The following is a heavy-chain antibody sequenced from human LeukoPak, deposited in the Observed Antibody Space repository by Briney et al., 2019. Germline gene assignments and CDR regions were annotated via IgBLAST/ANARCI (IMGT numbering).Heavy chain of an antibody. J-gene: IGHJ4*02. CDR1: GFTFSSYG. CDR3: ARDSDLTYYDILTGYLGTFDY. CDR2: ISYDGSNK. Sequence: GGSLRLSCAASGFTFSSYGMHWVRQAPGKGLEWVAVISYDGSNKYYADSVKGRFTISRDNSKNTLYLQMNSLRAEDTAVYYCARDSDLTYYDILTGYLGTFDYWGQGTLVTVSS. V-gene: IGHV3-30*03. D-gene: IGHD3-9*01.